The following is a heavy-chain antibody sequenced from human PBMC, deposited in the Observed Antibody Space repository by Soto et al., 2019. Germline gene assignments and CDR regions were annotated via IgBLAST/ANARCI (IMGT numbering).Heavy chain of an antibody. CDR3: ARFSRVSGIFDPNYYFGMDV. D-gene: IGHD2-21*01. CDR2: ISGSNGDT. CDR1: GYTFSSDG. J-gene: IGHJ6*02. V-gene: IGHV1-18*01. Sequence: QVQLVQSGAEVRKPGASVKVSCRASGYTFSSDGFSWVRQAPGQGLEWMGWISGSNGDTKYAEKVQGRITMTTDTSTSTVYMELRSLRADDTAVYFCARFSRVSGIFDPNYYFGMDVWGQGTTVTFSS.